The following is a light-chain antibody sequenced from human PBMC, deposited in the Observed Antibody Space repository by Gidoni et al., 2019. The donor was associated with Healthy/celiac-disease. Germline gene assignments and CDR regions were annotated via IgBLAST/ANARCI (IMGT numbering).Light chain of an antibody. Sequence: EIVLTQSPATLSLSPGERATLSCRASQSVSSYLAWYQQKPGQAPRLLSYDASNRATGIPARFSGSGSRTDFTLTISSLEPEDFAVYYCQQRSNWPSFGPGTKVDIK. CDR1: QSVSSY. J-gene: IGKJ3*01. CDR2: DAS. CDR3: QQRSNWPS. V-gene: IGKV3-11*01.